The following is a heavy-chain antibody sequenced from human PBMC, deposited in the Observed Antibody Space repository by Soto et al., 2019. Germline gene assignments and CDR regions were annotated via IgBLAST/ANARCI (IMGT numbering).Heavy chain of an antibody. CDR3: ARLPPS. CDR2: IYYSGST. J-gene: IGHJ4*02. V-gene: IGHV4-59*01. Sequence: SETLSLTCTFSGCSISSYYWSWIRQPPGKGLEWIGYIYYSGSTNYNPSLKSRVTISVDTSKNQFSLKLSSVTAADTAVYYCARLPPSWGQGTLVTVSS. CDR1: GCSISSYY.